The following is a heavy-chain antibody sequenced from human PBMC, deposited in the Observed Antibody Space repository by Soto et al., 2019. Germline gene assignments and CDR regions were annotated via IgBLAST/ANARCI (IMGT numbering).Heavy chain of an antibody. CDR1: GYTFTSYG. V-gene: IGHV1-18*01. D-gene: IGHD2-15*01. Sequence: QVQLVQSGAEVKKPGASVKVSCKASGYTFTSYGISWVRQAPEQGLEWMGWISAYNGNTNYAQKLQGRVTMTTDTSTSTAYMELRSLRSDDTAVYYCARVSPDIVVVVAATALDYWGQGTLVTVSA. J-gene: IGHJ4*02. CDR3: ARVSPDIVVVVAATALDY. CDR2: ISAYNGNT.